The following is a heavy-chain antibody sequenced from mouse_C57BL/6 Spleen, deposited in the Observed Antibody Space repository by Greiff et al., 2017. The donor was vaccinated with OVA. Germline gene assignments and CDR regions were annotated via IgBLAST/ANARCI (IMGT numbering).Heavy chain of an antibody. Sequence: QVQLQQPGAELVKPGASVKLSCKASGYTFTSYWMHWVKQRPGRGLEWIGRLDPNRGGTKYTEHFTIKATLTLDQPSSTAYMQLSSLTSEDSAVYYCARRDYDYWGQGTTLTVSS. V-gene: IGHV1-72*01. CDR1: GYTFTSYW. CDR3: ARRDYDY. J-gene: IGHJ2*01. D-gene: IGHD2-4*01. CDR2: LDPNRGGT.